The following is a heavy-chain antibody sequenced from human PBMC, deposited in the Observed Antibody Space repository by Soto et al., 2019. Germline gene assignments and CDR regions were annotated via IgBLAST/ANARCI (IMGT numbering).Heavy chain of an antibody. V-gene: IGHV3-73*02. CDR1: GFTFSGSA. CDR3: TSLNRVVAADRLHYYYYYGMDV. Sequence: EVQLVESGGGLVQPGGSLKLSCAASGFTFSGSAMHWVRQASGKGLEWVGRIRSKANSYATAYAASVKGRFTISRDDSKNTAYLQMNSLKTEDTAVYYCTSLNRVVAADRLHYYYYYGMDVWGQGTTVTVSS. CDR2: IRSKANSYAT. D-gene: IGHD5-12*01. J-gene: IGHJ6*02.